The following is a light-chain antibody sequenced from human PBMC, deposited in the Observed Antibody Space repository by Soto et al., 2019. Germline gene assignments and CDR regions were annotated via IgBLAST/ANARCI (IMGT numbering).Light chain of an antibody. CDR3: QQYNNWPRST. J-gene: IGKJ4*01. V-gene: IGKV2-40*01. Sequence: DIVMTQTPLSLPVTPGEPASISCRSRQSLLDSDDGNTYLDWYLQKPGQSPQLLIYTVSSRASGVPDRFSGSGSGTEFTLTISSLQSEDFAVYYCQQYNNWPRSTFGGGTKVDIK. CDR1: QSLLDSDDGNTY. CDR2: TVS.